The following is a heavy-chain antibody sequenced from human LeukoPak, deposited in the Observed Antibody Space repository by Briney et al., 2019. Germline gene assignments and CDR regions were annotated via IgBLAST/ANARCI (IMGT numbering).Heavy chain of an antibody. Sequence: SETLSLTCTVSGASISSGGYYWSWIRQQPGKGLEWIGYIYYSGSTYYNPSLKSRVTISVDTSKNQFSLKLSSVTAADTAVYYCARMTGGPFDYWGQGTLVTVSS. J-gene: IGHJ4*02. CDR2: IYYSGST. CDR3: ARMTGGPFDY. V-gene: IGHV4-30-4*08. CDR1: GASISSGGYY. D-gene: IGHD3-9*01.